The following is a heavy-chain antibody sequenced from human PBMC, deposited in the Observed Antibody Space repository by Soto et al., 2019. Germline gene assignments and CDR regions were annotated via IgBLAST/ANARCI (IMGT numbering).Heavy chain of an antibody. CDR3: ALYYDSTGYYVDY. V-gene: IGHV5-51*01. J-gene: IGHJ4*02. CDR2: IYPADSDT. Sequence: GESLKLSCKGSGYSFTTYWIGWVRQMPGKGLEWMGIIYPADSDTRYSPSFQGQVTISADKSISTAYLQWSSLKASDTAIYYRALYYDSTGYYVDYWGQGTLVTVSS. CDR1: GYSFTTYW. D-gene: IGHD3-22*01.